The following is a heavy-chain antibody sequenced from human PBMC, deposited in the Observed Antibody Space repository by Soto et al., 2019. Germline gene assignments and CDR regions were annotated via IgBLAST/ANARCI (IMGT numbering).Heavy chain of an antibody. D-gene: IGHD2-15*01. V-gene: IGHV4-39*01. Sequence: QLQLQESGPGLVKPSETLSLTCTVSGGSISSSSYYWGWIRQPPGKGLEWIGSIYYSGSTYYNPSLKSRVTIFVDTSTNQFSRKLSSVTAADTAVYYCARHTPAISISDHWGQGTLVTVSS. CDR1: GGSISSSSYY. CDR2: IYYSGST. J-gene: IGHJ4*02. CDR3: ARHTPAISISDH.